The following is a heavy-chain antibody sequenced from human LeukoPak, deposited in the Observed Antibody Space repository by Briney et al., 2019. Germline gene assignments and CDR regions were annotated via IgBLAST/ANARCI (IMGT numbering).Heavy chain of an antibody. CDR3: ARSLTRYSNYGGSY. CDR1: GYTFTNYA. J-gene: IGHJ4*02. V-gene: IGHV7-4-1*02. D-gene: IGHD4-11*01. Sequence: ASVKVSCKASGYTFTNYAMNWVRQAPGQGLEWMGWINTNTGNPTYAQGFTGRFVFSLDTSVSTAYLQISSLKDEDTAVYYCARSLTRYSNYGGSYWGQGTLVTVSS. CDR2: INTNTGNP.